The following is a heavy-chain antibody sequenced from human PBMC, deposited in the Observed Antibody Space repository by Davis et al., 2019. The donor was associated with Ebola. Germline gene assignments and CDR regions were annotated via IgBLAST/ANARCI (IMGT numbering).Heavy chain of an antibody. CDR1: GGSISSRSYY. V-gene: IGHV4-39*07. Sequence: SETLSLTCTVSGGSISSRSYYWGWIRQPPGKGLVWIGSIYYSGSTYYNPSLKSRVTISVDTSKNQFSLKLSSVTAADTAVYYCAKEKSHCSGGSCYSGWFDPWGQGTLVTVSS. CDR3: AKEKSHCSGGSCYSGWFDP. D-gene: IGHD2-15*01. J-gene: IGHJ5*02. CDR2: IYYSGST.